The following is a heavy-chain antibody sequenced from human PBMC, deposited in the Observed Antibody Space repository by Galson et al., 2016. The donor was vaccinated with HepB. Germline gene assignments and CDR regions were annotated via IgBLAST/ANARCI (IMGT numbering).Heavy chain of an antibody. D-gene: IGHD2-8*01. CDR3: ARGRNGGIDP. V-gene: IGHV4-30-2*02. Sequence: TLSLTCAVSGGSITSGGYSWSWIRQPPGKGLEWIGYIFHSGSTYYSPSLKSRVTISIDTSKNQFSLKVTSVTAADTAIYYCARGRNGGIDPWGQGILVPVSS. CDR1: GGSITSGGYS. J-gene: IGHJ5*02. CDR2: IFHSGST.